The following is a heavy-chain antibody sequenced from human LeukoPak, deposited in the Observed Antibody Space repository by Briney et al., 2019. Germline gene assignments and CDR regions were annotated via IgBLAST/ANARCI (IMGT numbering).Heavy chain of an antibody. D-gene: IGHD6-13*01. CDR2: INHSGST. V-gene: IGHV4-34*01. Sequence: SETLSLTCAVYGGSFSGYYWSWIRQPPGKGLEWIGEINHSGSTNYNPSLKSRVTISVDTSKNQFSLKLSSVTAADTAVYYCARQIASAGTAGFDFWGQGALVTVSS. J-gene: IGHJ4*02. CDR3: ARQIASAGTAGFDF. CDR1: GGSFSGYY.